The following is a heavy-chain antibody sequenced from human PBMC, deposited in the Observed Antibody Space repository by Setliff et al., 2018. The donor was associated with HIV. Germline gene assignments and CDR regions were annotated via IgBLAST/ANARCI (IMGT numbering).Heavy chain of an antibody. CDR2: IYPDESDS. V-gene: IGHV5-51*01. Sequence: GESLKISCKGSGYSFPTYGIAWVRQMPGKGLEWMGVIYPDESDSRYSPSFRGQVTISADKSINTAYLQWSSLKASDTAMYYCARVDMGYYYDSSGYSHFDHWGQGTLVTVSS. D-gene: IGHD3-22*01. CDR3: ARVDMGYYYDSSGYSHFDH. CDR1: GYSFPTYG. J-gene: IGHJ4*02.